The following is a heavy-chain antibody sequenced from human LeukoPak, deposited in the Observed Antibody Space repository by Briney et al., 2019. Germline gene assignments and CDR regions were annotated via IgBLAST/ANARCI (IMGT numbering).Heavy chain of an antibody. V-gene: IGHV3-21*01. Sequence: GGSLRLSCAASGFTFSSYSMNWARQAPGKGLEWVSSISSSSSYIYYADSVRGRFTISRDNAKNSLYLQMNSLRAEDTAVYYCARALYGDYVKYYYYMDVWGKGTTVTVSS. CDR1: GFTFSSYS. CDR2: ISSSSSYI. J-gene: IGHJ6*03. CDR3: ARALYGDYVKYYYYMDV. D-gene: IGHD4-17*01.